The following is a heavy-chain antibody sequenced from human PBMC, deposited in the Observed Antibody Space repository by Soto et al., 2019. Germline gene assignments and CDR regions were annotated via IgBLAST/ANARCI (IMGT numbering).Heavy chain of an antibody. Sequence: SGPGLVKPSETLSLTCTVSGGSITSDTFYWGWIRQPPGKGPEWIGIVYYSGTTYCNPSLKSRVTISVDTSKNQLSLKVTSVTAADTAVYYCAKRTYGSGNDWGQGTLVTVSS. CDR3: AKRTYGSGND. J-gene: IGHJ4*02. CDR1: GGSITSDTFY. D-gene: IGHD3-10*01. CDR2: VYYSGTT. V-gene: IGHV4-39*01.